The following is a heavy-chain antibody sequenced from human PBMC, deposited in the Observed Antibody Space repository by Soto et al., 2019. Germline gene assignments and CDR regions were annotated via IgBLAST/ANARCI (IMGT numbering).Heavy chain of an antibody. Sequence: SETLSLTCAVYGGSFSGYYWSWIRQPPGKGLEWIGEINHSGSTNYNPSLKSRVTISVDTSKNQFSLKLSSVTAADTAVYYCARGRLRFLVSPVRFDYWGQGTQVTVSS. CDR1: GGSFSGYY. CDR2: INHSGST. V-gene: IGHV4-34*01. CDR3: ARGRLRFLVSPVRFDY. D-gene: IGHD3-3*01. J-gene: IGHJ4*02.